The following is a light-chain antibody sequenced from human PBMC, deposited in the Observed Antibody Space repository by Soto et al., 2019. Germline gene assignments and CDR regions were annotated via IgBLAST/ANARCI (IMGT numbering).Light chain of an antibody. CDR3: SSYTSSATYL. J-gene: IGLJ1*01. CDR1: SSDVGGYNY. CDR2: DVN. V-gene: IGLV2-14*03. Sequence: QSVLTQPASVSGSPGQSITLSCTGTSSDVGGYNYVNWYQQDPGKAPKLLFFDVNNRPSGVSNRFSGSRSGNTASLTISGLQPEDEADYFCSSYTSSATYLFGTGTKVTVL.